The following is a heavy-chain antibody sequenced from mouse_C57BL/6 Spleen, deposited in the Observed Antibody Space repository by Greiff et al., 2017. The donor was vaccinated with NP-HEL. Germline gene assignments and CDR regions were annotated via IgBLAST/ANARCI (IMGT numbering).Heavy chain of an antibody. D-gene: IGHD1-1*01. CDR1: GYTFTSYW. J-gene: IGHJ3*01. CDR2: IFPGNSDT. V-gene: IGHV1-5*01. Sequence: VQLQQSGTVLARPGASVKLSCKPSGYTFTSYWMHWVKQRPERGLEWIGAIFPGNSDTSYNQKFKGKAKLTAVTSASTAYMELSSLTNEDSAVYYCTRSDYYGSSYPYWGQGTLVTVSA. CDR3: TRSDYYGSSYPY.